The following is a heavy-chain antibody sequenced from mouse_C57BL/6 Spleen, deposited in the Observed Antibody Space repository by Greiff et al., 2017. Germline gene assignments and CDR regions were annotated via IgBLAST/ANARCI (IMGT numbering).Heavy chain of an antibody. V-gene: IGHV14-4*01. CDR2: IDPENGDT. CDR3: ATTETVFDY. CDR1: GSNIKDDY. D-gene: IGHD1-1*01. Sequence: EVKLVEPGAELVRPGASVKLSCTASGSNIKDDYMHWVKQRPEQGLEWIGWIDPENGDTEYASKFQGKATITADTSSNTAYLQLSSLTSEGTAVYCCATTETVFDYWGQGTLVTVSA. J-gene: IGHJ3*01.